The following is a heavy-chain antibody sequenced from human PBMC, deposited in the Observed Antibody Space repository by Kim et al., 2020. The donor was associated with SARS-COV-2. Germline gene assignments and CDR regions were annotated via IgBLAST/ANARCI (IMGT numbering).Heavy chain of an antibody. CDR2: ISSSSSTI. D-gene: IGHD3-22*01. J-gene: IGHJ3*02. Sequence: GGSLRLSCAASGFTFSSYSMNWVRQAPGKGLEWVSYISSSSSTIYYADSVKGRFTISRDNAKNSLYLQMNSLRDEDTAVYYCARDQSTYYYDSSGYQDAFDIWGQGTMVTVSS. CDR3: ARDQSTYYYDSSGYQDAFDI. CDR1: GFTFSSYS. V-gene: IGHV3-48*02.